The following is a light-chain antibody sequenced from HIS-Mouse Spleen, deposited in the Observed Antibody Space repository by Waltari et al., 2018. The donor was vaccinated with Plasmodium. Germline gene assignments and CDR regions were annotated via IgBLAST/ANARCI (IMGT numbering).Light chain of an antibody. J-gene: IGLJ2*01. Sequence: QSALTQPRSVSGSPGQSVTISCPGTSSDVGGYNYVPWYQQHPGKAPKLMIYDVSKRPSGVPDRFSGSKSGNTASRTISGLQAEDEADYYCCSYAGSYTLVFGGGTKLTVL. V-gene: IGLV2-11*01. CDR3: CSYAGSYTLV. CDR2: DVS. CDR1: SSDVGGYNY.